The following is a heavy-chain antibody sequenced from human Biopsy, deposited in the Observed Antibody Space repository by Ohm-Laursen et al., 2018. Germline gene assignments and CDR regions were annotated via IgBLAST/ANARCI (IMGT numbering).Heavy chain of an antibody. Sequence: ASVKVSCNSPGGTFSNYGVNWVRQAPGQGLEWLGGNIPILGTGNYAQKFQDRVTVAADTSTSTATMELRSLRSDDTAVYYCATKLTGYFHHWGQGTLVIVPS. D-gene: IGHD3-9*01. V-gene: IGHV1-69*06. CDR3: ATKLTGYFHH. CDR1: GGTFSNYG. J-gene: IGHJ1*01. CDR2: NIPILGTG.